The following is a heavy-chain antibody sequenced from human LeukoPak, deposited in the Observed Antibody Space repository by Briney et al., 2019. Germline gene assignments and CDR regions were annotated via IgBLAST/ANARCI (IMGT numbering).Heavy chain of an antibody. Sequence: GGSLRLSCAASGFSFSNYGMHWVRQAPGKGLQWVSAISDSGGGTFYADSVKGRFTISRDNSKNTLYLQMNSLRAEDTAVYYCAKVGVGWVAFEYWGQGTLVTVSS. J-gene: IGHJ4*02. V-gene: IGHV3-23*01. CDR2: ISDSGGGT. D-gene: IGHD3-16*01. CDR3: AKVGVGWVAFEY. CDR1: GFSFSNYG.